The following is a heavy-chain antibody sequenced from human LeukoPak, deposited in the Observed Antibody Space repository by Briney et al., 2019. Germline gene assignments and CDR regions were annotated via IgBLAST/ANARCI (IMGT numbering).Heavy chain of an antibody. CDR3: ARTTYYYGSGSFARPRRKLGIFDC. CDR2: IYYSGST. D-gene: IGHD3-10*01. CDR1: GGSISSGDYY. J-gene: IGHJ4*02. Sequence: SETLSLTCTVSGGSISSGDYYWSWIRQPPGKGLEWIGYIYYSGSTYYNPSLKSRVTISVDTSKNQFSLKLSSVTAADTAVYYCARTTYYYGSGSFARPRRKLGIFDCWGQGTLVTVSS. V-gene: IGHV4-30-4*01.